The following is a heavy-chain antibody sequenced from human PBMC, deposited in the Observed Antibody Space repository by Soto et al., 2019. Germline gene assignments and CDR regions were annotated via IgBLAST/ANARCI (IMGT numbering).Heavy chain of an antibody. J-gene: IGHJ4*02. V-gene: IGHV4-31*03. Sequence: SETLSLTCRVSGGSVTSGGNYWNWLRQYSGRGLEFIGYISHSGITYYNPSLQSRPTISLDTSKNHFSLDLSFVTVADTAVYYFATAWSSRLIFHFWGQGTLVTVSS. CDR2: ISHSGIT. D-gene: IGHD6-13*01. CDR3: ATAWSSRLIFHF. CDR1: GGSVTSGGNY.